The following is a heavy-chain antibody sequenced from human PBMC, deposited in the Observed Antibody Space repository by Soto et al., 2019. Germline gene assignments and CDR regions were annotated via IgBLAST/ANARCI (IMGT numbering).Heavy chain of an antibody. CDR2: ISWNSGSI. CDR3: AKDTAMTTVNSFDY. J-gene: IGHJ4*02. Sequence: PGGSLRLSCAASGFTFDDYAMHWVRQAPGKGLEWVSGISWNSGSIGYADSVKGRFTISRDNAKNSLYLQMNSLRAEDTALYYCAKDTAMTTVNSFDYWGQGTLVTVSS. D-gene: IGHD4-17*01. V-gene: IGHV3-9*01. CDR1: GFTFDDYA.